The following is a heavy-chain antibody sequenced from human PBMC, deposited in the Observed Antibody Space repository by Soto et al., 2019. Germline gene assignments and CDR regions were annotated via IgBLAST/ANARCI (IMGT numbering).Heavy chain of an antibody. V-gene: IGHV3-23*01. J-gene: IGHJ6*02. Sequence: GGPLRLSCAASGFTFSSYAMSCVRPAPGKGMEWVSAISGSGGSTYYADSVKGRFTISRDNSKNTLYLQMNSLRAEDTAVHYCAKAFKIIQLSLGPYYYGMDVWGQGTTVTVSS. CDR1: GFTFSSYA. D-gene: IGHD5-18*01. CDR2: ISGSGGST. CDR3: AKAFKIIQLSLGPYYYGMDV.